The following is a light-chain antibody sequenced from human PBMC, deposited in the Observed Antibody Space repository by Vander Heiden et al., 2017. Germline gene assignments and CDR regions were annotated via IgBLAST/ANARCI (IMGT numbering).Light chain of an antibody. CDR2: DNN. Sequence: QSLLTQPPSVSAAPGQKVTISCSGSSSNIENNYVCWYLQLPGTAPKLLIYDNNKRPSGIPDRFSASKSGTSATLGITGLQTGDEADYYCVTWDTSLSTLVFGPGTKVTVL. J-gene: IGLJ1*01. V-gene: IGLV1-51*01. CDR3: VTWDTSLSTLV. CDR1: SSNIENNY.